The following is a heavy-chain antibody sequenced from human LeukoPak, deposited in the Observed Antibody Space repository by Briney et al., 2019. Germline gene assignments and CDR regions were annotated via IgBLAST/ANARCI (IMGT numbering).Heavy chain of an antibody. Sequence: GGSLRLSCAASGFTFSSYSMNWVRQAPGKGLEWVSSISSSGNYISYADSVKGRFTISRDNAKNSLSLQMNSLRAEDTAVYYCARDLLSSGYYDSSGVDYWGQGTLVTVSS. CDR3: ARDLLSSGYYDSSGVDY. CDR1: GFTFSSYS. D-gene: IGHD3-22*01. J-gene: IGHJ4*02. CDR2: ISSSGNYI. V-gene: IGHV3-21*01.